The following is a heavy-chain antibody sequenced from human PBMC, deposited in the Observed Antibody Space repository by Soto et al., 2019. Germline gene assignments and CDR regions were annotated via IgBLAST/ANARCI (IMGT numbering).Heavy chain of an antibody. CDR3: AKDMGSSCSSGFDP. Sequence: GGSLRLSCAGSGFTFSSYAMSWVRQAPGKGLEWVSGISGSGGGTYYADSVKGRFSISSDNSKNTLYLQMNSLRAEDAAIYYCAKDMGSSCSSGFDPWGQGTLVTVSS. J-gene: IGHJ5*02. CDR1: GFTFSSYA. D-gene: IGHD6-13*01. CDR2: ISGSGGGT. V-gene: IGHV3-23*01.